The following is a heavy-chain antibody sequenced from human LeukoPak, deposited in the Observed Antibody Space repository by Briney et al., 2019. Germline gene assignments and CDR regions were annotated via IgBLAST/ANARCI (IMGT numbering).Heavy chain of an antibody. V-gene: IGHV3-30*04. Sequence: GGSLRLSCAASGFTFSSYAMHWVRQAPGKGLEWEAVISYDGSNKYYADSVKGRFTISRDNSKNTLYLQMNSLRAEDTAVYYCARSIAAAGTPMDYWGQGTLVTVSS. D-gene: IGHD6-13*01. CDR1: GFTFSSYA. CDR2: ISYDGSNK. CDR3: ARSIAAAGTPMDY. J-gene: IGHJ4*02.